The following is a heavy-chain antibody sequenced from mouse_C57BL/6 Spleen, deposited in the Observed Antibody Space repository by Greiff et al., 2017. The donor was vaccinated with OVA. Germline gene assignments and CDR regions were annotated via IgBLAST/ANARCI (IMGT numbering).Heavy chain of an antibody. D-gene: IGHD3-1*01. CDR1: GYAFSSYW. V-gene: IGHV1-80*01. CDR3: ARQGLDYYAMDY. CDR2: IYPGDGDT. J-gene: IGHJ4*01. Sequence: QVQLKESGAELVKPGASVKISCKASGYAFSSYWMNWVKQRPGKGLEWIGQIYPGDGDTNYNGKFKGKATLTADKSSSTAYMQLSSLTSEDSAVYFCARQGLDYYAMDYWGQGTSVTVSS.